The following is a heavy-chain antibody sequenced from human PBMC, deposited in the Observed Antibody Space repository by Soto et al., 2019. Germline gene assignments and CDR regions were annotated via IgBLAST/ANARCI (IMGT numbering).Heavy chain of an antibody. Sequence: VQLLQSGGGLIQPGGSLRLSCTTSGFTFSNYAMSWVRQAPGKGLEGVSVITGSGDVSYVTARFKARFTVSRDNSKNTLFLEMSSLRADDTAVYFCAKAQEASGNVNSYLDYWGQGIRVTVSP. V-gene: IGHV3-23*01. CDR1: GFTFSNYA. D-gene: IGHD2-15*01. CDR2: ITGSGDVS. CDR3: AKAQEASGNVNSYLDY. J-gene: IGHJ4*02.